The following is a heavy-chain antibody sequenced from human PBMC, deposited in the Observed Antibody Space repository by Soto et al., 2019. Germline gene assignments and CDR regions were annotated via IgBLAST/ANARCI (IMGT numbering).Heavy chain of an antibody. CDR3: ARVRGLAAHTFDC. CDR2: IYYSGST. V-gene: IGHV4-59*01. Sequence: SETLSLPCTVSGGSISDFYWSWIRQPPGKGLEWIGYIYYSGSTNYNPSLKSGVTISVDTSKNQFSLNLRSMSPADTAVYYCARVRGLAAHTFDCWGPGNLVTVSS. CDR1: GGSISDFY. D-gene: IGHD3-22*01. J-gene: IGHJ4*02.